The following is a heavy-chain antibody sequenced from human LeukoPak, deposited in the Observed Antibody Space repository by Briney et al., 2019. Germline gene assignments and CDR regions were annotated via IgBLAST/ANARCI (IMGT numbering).Heavy chain of an antibody. Sequence: SVKVSCTASGGTFSSYAISWVRQAPGQGLERMGGIIPIFGTANYAQKFQGRVTITADESTSTAYMELSSLRSEDTAVYYCARGGEGATTGSFDYWGQGTLVTVSS. CDR3: ARGGEGATTGSFDY. D-gene: IGHD1-26*01. V-gene: IGHV1-69*13. CDR1: GGTFSSYA. CDR2: IIPIFGTA. J-gene: IGHJ4*02.